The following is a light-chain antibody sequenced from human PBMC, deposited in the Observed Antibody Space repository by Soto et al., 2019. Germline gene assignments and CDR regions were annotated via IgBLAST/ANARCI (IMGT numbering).Light chain of an antibody. CDR2: DAS. J-gene: IGKJ3*01. V-gene: IGKV1-5*01. CDR1: QSISRS. Sequence: DIQMTQSPSTLSASVGDRVTITCRASQSISRSLAWYQQNPGKAPKLLIFDASSLESGVPSRFSGSGSGTEFTLTISSLQPEDFATYYCQHYNDFLLIFGPGTTVDIK. CDR3: QHYNDFLLI.